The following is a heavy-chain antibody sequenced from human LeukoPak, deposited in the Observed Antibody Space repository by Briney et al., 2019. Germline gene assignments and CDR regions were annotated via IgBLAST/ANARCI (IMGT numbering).Heavy chain of an antibody. CDR3: ARVGEYYYDSSGYSGDAFDI. V-gene: IGHV4-4*07. CDR1: GGSISSYY. D-gene: IGHD3-22*01. J-gene: IGHJ3*02. Sequence: SETLSLTCTVSGGSISSYYWSWIRQPAGKGLEWIGRIYTSGSTNYNPSLKSRVTISVDTSKNQFSLKLSSVTAADTAVYYCARVGEYYYDSSGYSGDAFDIWGQGTMVTVSS. CDR2: IYTSGST.